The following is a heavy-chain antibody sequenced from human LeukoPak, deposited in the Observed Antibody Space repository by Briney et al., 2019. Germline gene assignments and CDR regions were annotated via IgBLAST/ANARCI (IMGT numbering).Heavy chain of an antibody. J-gene: IGHJ4*02. V-gene: IGHV4-34*01. CDR3: ARDLRTTAFDY. CDR1: GGSFSGYY. CDR2: INHSGST. Sequence: SETLSLTCAVYGGSFSGYYWSWIRQPPGKGLEWIGEINHSGSTNYNPSLKSRVTISVDTSKNQFSLKLSSVTAADTAVYYRARDLRTTAFDYWGQGTLVTVSS. D-gene: IGHD4-17*01.